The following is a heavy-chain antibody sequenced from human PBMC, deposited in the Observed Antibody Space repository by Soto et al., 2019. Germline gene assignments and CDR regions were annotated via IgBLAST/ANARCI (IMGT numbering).Heavy chain of an antibody. Sequence: PGGSLRLSCAASGFTFSSYAMSWVRQAPGKGLEWVSAISGSGGSTHYADSVKGRFTISRDNSKNTLYLQMNSLRAEDTAFYYCARHPPHYYDGSVYRPWAFDIWGQGTMVTVSS. J-gene: IGHJ3*02. CDR2: ISGSGGST. CDR1: GFTFSSYA. D-gene: IGHD3-22*01. CDR3: ARHPPHYYDGSVYRPWAFDI. V-gene: IGHV3-23*01.